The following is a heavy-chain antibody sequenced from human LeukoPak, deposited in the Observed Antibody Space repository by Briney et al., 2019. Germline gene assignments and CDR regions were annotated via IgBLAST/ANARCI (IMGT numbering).Heavy chain of an antibody. D-gene: IGHD2-2*01. V-gene: IGHV4-31*03. J-gene: IGHJ6*03. CDR3: ARDVCCSDTTCFYYMDV. CDR2: IYYSGT. CDR1: GGSISSGGYY. Sequence: SETLSLTCTVSGGSISSGGYYWTWIRQHPGKGLEWIGNIYYSGTYYIPSLKSRVSISEDTSKNQFSLKLTSVTAAYTAVYYCARDVCCSDTTCFYYMDVWGKGTTVTVSS.